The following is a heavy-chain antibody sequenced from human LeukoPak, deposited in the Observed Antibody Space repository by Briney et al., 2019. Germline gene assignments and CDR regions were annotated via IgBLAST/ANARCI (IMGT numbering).Heavy chain of an antibody. J-gene: IGHJ4*02. D-gene: IGHD3-22*01. CDR3: ARAPVIVVVLPPRLDF. CDR1: GYTFTGYY. V-gene: IGHV1-2*02. Sequence: GGSLKVSCETSGYTFTGYYMHWVRQAPGKGLEWMAGINPNAGGTYYAQTFQGRVTMTSDNSISTVYLELSSLRSDDTAMYYCARAPVIVVVLPPRLDFWGEGSLVGVSS. CDR2: INPNAGGT.